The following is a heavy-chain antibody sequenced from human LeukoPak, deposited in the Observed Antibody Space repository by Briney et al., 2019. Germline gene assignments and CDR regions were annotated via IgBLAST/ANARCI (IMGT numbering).Heavy chain of an antibody. V-gene: IGHV3-33*06. CDR3: AKDGALYYYDSSGYYSY. CDR1: GFTFSSYA. Sequence: TGGSLRLSCAASGFTFSSYAMSWVRQAPGKGLEWVAVIWYDGSNKYYADSVKGRFTISRDNSKDTLYLQMNSLRAEDTAVYYCAKDGALYYYDSSGYYSYWGQGTLVTVSS. J-gene: IGHJ4*02. CDR2: IWYDGSNK. D-gene: IGHD3-22*01.